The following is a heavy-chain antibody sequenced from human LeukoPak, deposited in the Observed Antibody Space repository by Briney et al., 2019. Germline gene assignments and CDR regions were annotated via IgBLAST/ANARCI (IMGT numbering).Heavy chain of an antibody. J-gene: IGHJ2*01. CDR3: ARDASPGYFDL. Sequence: GGSLRLSCAASGFTFSDYYMSWIRQAPGKGLEWVSRITNDGSATGYADSVKGRFTISRDNAKNTLYLHMDSLSPEDTAVYYCARDASPGYFDLWGRGTLVTVSS. V-gene: IGHV3-74*01. CDR1: GFTFSDYY. CDR2: ITNDGSAT. D-gene: IGHD2-15*01.